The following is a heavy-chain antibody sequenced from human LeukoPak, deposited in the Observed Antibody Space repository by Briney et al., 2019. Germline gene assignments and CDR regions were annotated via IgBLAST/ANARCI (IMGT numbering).Heavy chain of an antibody. CDR3: AKDSTSQLWLRTLDY. V-gene: IGHV3-30*02. Sequence: QSGGSLRLSCAASGFTFSSYSMHWVRQAPGKGLEWVAFIRYDGSNKYYADSVKGRFTISRDNSKNTLYLQMNSLRAEGTAVYYCAKDSTSQLWLRTLDYWGQGTLVTVSS. J-gene: IGHJ4*02. D-gene: IGHD5-18*01. CDR2: IRYDGSNK. CDR1: GFTFSSYS.